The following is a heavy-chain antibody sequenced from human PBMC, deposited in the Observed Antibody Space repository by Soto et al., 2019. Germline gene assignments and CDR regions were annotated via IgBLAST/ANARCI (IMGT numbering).Heavy chain of an antibody. CDR3: ARDSYYDPFDP. J-gene: IGHJ5*02. Sequence: QVQLQQWGAGLLKPSETLSLTCAVYGGSFSGYYWSWIRQPPGKGLEWIGEINHSGSTNYNPSLKSRVTIPVDTSKNHFPLKLSPVPAADTAVYYCARDSYYDPFDPWGQGTLVTVSS. D-gene: IGHD3-22*01. CDR1: GGSFSGYY. V-gene: IGHV4-34*01. CDR2: INHSGST.